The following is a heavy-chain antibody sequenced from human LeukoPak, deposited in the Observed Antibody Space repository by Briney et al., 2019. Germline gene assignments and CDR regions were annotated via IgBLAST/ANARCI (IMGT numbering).Heavy chain of an antibody. CDR2: ISGSGST. CDR3: ASFPEYGDPDY. D-gene: IGHD4-17*01. V-gene: IGHV4-4*07. CDR1: GDSISYFY. Sequence: PSETLSLTCSVSGDSISYFYWSWIRQAAGKGLEWIGRISGSGSTDYNASLKSRVTISVDTSKNQFSLKLSSVTAADTAVYYCASFPEYGDPDYWGQGTLVTVPS. J-gene: IGHJ4*02.